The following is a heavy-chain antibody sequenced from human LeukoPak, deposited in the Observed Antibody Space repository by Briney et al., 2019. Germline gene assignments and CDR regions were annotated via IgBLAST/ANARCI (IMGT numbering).Heavy chain of an antibody. V-gene: IGHV3-48*01. Sequence: PGGSLRLSCAASGFTFRSSSMNWVRQAPEKGLEWVSYISTSGGTIYYADSVKGRFTISRDNSKNTLYLQMNSLRAEDTAVYYCARDAVDYSKKVGYYGMDVWGQGTTVTVSS. CDR3: ARDAVDYSKKVGYYGMDV. CDR2: ISTSGGTI. J-gene: IGHJ6*02. D-gene: IGHD4-11*01. CDR1: GFTFRSSS.